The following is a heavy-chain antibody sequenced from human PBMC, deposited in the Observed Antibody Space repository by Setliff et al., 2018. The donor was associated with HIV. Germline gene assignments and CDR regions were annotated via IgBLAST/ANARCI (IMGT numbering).Heavy chain of an antibody. CDR1: GGSISTYY. V-gene: IGHV4-59*01. J-gene: IGHJ5*02. D-gene: IGHD3-3*01. CDR3: ARDVGGFTVFAVPRGGFDP. CDR2: NYYTGRT. Sequence: SETLSLTCTVSGGSISTYYWSWIRQAPGRGLEWIGYNYYTGRTNYNPSLKSRVTMSLDSSKKQFSLKLSSVTAADTAVYFCARDVGGFTVFAVPRGGFDPWGQGTLVTVSS.